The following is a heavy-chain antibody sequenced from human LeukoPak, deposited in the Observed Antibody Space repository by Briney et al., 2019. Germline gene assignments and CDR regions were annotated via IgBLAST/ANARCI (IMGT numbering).Heavy chain of an antibody. Sequence: PGGSLRLSCAASEFTFSSYAMSWVRQAPGKGLEWVSAISGSGGSTYYADSVKGRFTISRDNSKNTLYLQMNSLRAEDTAVYYCAKRGAGSTWYPNYFFDYWGQGTLVTVSS. J-gene: IGHJ4*02. V-gene: IGHV3-23*01. D-gene: IGHD6-13*01. CDR2: ISGSGGST. CDR3: AKRGAGSTWYPNYFFDY. CDR1: EFTFSSYA.